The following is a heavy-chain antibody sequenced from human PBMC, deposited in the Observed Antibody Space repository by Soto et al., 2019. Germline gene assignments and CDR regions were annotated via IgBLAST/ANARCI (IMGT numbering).Heavy chain of an antibody. CDR3: ARGQGGSYLAWFDP. D-gene: IGHD1-26*01. V-gene: IGHV4-34*01. CDR1: GGSFSGYY. Sequence: QVQLQQWGAGLLKPSETLSLTCAVYGGSFSGYYWSWIRQPPGKGLEWIGEINHSGSTNYNPSLKSRVTIAVDKSKNQFSLKLSSVTAADTAVYYCARGQGGSYLAWFDPWGQGTLVTVSS. J-gene: IGHJ5*02. CDR2: INHSGST.